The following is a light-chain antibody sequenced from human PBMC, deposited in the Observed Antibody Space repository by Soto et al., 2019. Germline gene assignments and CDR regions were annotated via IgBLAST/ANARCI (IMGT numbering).Light chain of an antibody. CDR1: DYVSSK. CDR2: DAS. Sequence: IFMTPYPATLSVSPGGRDTLSCRASDYVSSKLAWYEQKPGLPPRLVIYDASTRATGIPGRLSGSGSGKDFTLTITVLQSEDFASYYCRQYYTWPPGTFGQGTKVEI. J-gene: IGKJ1*01. V-gene: IGKV3-15*01. CDR3: RQYYTWPPGT.